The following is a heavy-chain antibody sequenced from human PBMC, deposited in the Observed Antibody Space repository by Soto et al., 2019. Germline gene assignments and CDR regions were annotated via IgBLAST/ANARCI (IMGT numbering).Heavy chain of an antibody. CDR2: INHSGST. Sequence: QVQLQQWGAGLLKPSETLSLTCAVYGGSFSGYYWSWIRQPPGKGLEWIAEINHSGSTNYNPSLKSRVTISVDTSKNQFSLKLSSVTAADTAVYYCARVSGIYYYGMDVWGQGTTVTVSS. J-gene: IGHJ6*02. CDR1: GGSFSGYY. V-gene: IGHV4-34*01. CDR3: ARVSGIYYYGMDV. D-gene: IGHD3-10*01.